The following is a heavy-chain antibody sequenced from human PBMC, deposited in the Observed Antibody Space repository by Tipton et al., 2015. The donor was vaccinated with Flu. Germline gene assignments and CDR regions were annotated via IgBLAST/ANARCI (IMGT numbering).Heavy chain of an antibody. CDR3: ARGSGSGTYVIFYF. Sequence: TLSLTCTVSGGSISNGDYSWSWIRQHPGKGLEWVGHISDSGSTYYLPSLKSRLIISIDTSKNRFSLKLSSVTAADTAVYYCARGSGSGTYVIFYFWGQGTLVTVSS. J-gene: IGHJ4*02. V-gene: IGHV4-31*03. CDR1: GGSISNGDYS. CDR2: ISDSGST. D-gene: IGHD3-10*01.